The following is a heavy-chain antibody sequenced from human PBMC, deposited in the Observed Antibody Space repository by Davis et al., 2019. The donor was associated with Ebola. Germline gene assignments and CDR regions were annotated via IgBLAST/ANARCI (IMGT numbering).Heavy chain of an antibody. J-gene: IGHJ4*02. CDR2: IKQDGSEK. Sequence: GESLKISCAASGFTFSSYWMSWVRQAPGKGLEWVANIKQDGSEKYYVDSVKGRFTISRDNAKNSLYLQMNSLRAEDTAVYYCARDGRQLVRADYWGQGTLVTVSS. V-gene: IGHV3-7*01. CDR3: ARDGRQLVRADY. D-gene: IGHD6-6*01. CDR1: GFTFSSYW.